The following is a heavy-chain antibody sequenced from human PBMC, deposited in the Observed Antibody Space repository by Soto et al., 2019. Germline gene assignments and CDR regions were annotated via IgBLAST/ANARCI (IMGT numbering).Heavy chain of an antibody. Sequence: EASVKVSCKASGGTFSSYAISWVRQAPGQGLEWMGGIIPIFGTANYAQKFQGRVTITADESTSTAYMELSSLRSEDTAVYYCARGLIRYSYGHRYYYYYGMDVWGQGTTVTVSS. D-gene: IGHD5-18*01. CDR1: GGTFSSYA. CDR3: ARGLIRYSYGHRYYYYYGMDV. V-gene: IGHV1-69*13. J-gene: IGHJ6*02. CDR2: IIPIFGTA.